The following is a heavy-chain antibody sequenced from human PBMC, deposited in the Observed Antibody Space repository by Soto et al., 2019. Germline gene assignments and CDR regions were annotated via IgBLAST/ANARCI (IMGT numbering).Heavy chain of an antibody. Sequence: SETLSLTCAFSGYSISSGYYWGWVRQPPGKGLEWLGSMFHSGKTFYNPSLRSRLTISVDTSKNQFSLKLNSVTAADTAVYYCARGHIVVVPTVGWFDPWGQGTLVTVSS. CDR2: MFHSGKT. CDR3: ARGHIVVVPTVGWFDP. V-gene: IGHV4-38-2*01. CDR1: GYSISSGYY. J-gene: IGHJ5*02. D-gene: IGHD2-2*01.